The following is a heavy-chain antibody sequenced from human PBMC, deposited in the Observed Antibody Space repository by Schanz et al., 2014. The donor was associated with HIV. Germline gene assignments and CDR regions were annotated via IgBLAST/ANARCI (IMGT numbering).Heavy chain of an antibody. CDR1: GGSFSVYS. Sequence: QVQLHQWGAGLLKPSETLSLTCAVYGGSFSVYSWSWIRQPPGKGLQWIGEINHSGSTNYNPSLKSRVTISVDTSKTQFSLRLNSVTAADTAVYYCARTPYYFDYWGQGTLVTVSS. V-gene: IGHV4-34*01. CDR3: ARTPYYFDY. J-gene: IGHJ4*02. CDR2: INHSGST.